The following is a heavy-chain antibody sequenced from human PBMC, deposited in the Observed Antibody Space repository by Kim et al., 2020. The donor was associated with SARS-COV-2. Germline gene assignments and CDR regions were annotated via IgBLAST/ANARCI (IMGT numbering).Heavy chain of an antibody. J-gene: IGHJ6*02. CDR2: ISSSGSTI. D-gene: IGHD6-13*01. CDR3: ARDPYSSSYNYYGMDV. V-gene: IGHV3-48*03. CDR1: GLTFSSYE. Sequence: GGSLRLSCAASGLTFSSYEMNWVRQAPGKGLEWVSYISSSGSTIYYADSVKGRFTISRDNAKNSLYLQMNSLRAEDTAVYYCARDPYSSSYNYYGMDVWGQGPTVTVSS.